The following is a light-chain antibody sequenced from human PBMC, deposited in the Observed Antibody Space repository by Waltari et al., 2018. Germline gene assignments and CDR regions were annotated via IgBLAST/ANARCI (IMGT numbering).Light chain of an antibody. V-gene: IGKV4-1*01. CDR2: WAS. Sequence: DIVVTQSPDSLAVSLGERDTFNCRSSPSLFESSTNKNYLALYQQKPGQPPKLLIYWASTRESGVPGRFSGTESGTDFTLTVSSRQAQDVAVYYCQQYFSTPYTFGQGTKLEI. CDR3: QQYFSTPYT. CDR1: PSLFESSTNKNY. J-gene: IGKJ2*01.